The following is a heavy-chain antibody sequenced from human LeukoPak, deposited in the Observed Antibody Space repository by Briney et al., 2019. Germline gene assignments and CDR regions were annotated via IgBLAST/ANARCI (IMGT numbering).Heavy chain of an antibody. CDR1: GGSISGFG. V-gene: IGHV4-59*01. Sequence: SETLSLTCTVSGGSISGFGWTWIRQPPGRGLEWMGSIYYSGSTTKYNPSLKGRVTISVDTSKSQFSLTLNSATAADTAVYYCARTSRHFYGSGTNLTPWPAGMDVWGQGTTVTVSS. CDR2: IYYSGSTT. J-gene: IGHJ6*02. D-gene: IGHD3-10*01. CDR3: ARTSRHFYGSGTNLTPWPAGMDV.